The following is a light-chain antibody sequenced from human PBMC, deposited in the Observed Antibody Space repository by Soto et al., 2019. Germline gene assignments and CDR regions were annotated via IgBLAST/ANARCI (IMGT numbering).Light chain of an antibody. CDR2: SAS. CDR3: QKYNSALET. J-gene: IGKJ1*01. V-gene: IGKV1-27*01. CDR1: QGINNF. Sequence: DIQMTQSPSSLSASVGDRVTITCRASQGINNFLAWYQQKPGKVPKVLIYSASTLQSGVPSRFSGSGSGTDFTLTISSLQPADVATYYCQKYNSALETFGQGTKVEIK.